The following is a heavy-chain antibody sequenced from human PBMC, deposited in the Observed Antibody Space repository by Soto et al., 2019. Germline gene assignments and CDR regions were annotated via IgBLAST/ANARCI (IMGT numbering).Heavy chain of an antibody. D-gene: IGHD4-17*01. CDR1: GFTFSTYP. CDR2: ISDSGANT. J-gene: IGHJ6*02. V-gene: IGHV3-23*01. CDR3: AKILSMVTSYYYGMDV. Sequence: GGSLRLSCAASGFTFSTYPMTWVRQAPGKGLECVGSISDSGANTYYADSVRGRFTISRDNSKNTLYLQMNSLRDDDTAVYYCAKILSMVTSYYYGMDVWGHGTTVTVSS.